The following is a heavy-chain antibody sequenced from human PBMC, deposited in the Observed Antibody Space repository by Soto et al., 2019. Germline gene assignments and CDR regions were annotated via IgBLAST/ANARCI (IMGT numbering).Heavy chain of an antibody. Sequence: QVQLQQWGAGLLRPSETLSLTCAFYGGSFDDFYWSWVRQSPGKGLEWVGEISHDGGTNYSPSLASRVSIAVDTANNQFSLHLRSVTDADTGLYYCARGQLVWYGDLTPYHRDMDVWGQGTTVTVSS. V-gene: IGHV4-34*02. CDR2: ISHDGGT. CDR1: GGSFDDFY. CDR3: ARGQLVWYGDLTPYHRDMDV. J-gene: IGHJ6*02. D-gene: IGHD3-10*01.